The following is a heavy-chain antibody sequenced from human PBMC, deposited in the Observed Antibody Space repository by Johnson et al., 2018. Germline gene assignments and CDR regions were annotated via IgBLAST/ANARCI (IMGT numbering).Heavy chain of an antibody. Sequence: VQLQESGGDLIQPRGSLRLSCAASGFTFSIYWMHWVRQVPGKGLVWVSCISGAGSGTRYADSVKGRFTISKDNAKNTLYLQINNLRVEDTPVYYCANDDWGPRAFEAWGQGTMVTVSS. CDR3: ANDDWGPRAFEA. J-gene: IGHJ3*01. V-gene: IGHV3-74*01. CDR1: GFTFSIYW. CDR2: ISGAGSGT. D-gene: IGHD7-27*01.